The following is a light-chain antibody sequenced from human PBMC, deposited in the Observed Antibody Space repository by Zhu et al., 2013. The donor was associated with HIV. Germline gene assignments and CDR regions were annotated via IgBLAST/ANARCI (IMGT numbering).Light chain of an antibody. V-gene: IGKV3-15*01. Sequence: EIVLTQSPGTLSLSPGERVTLSCRASQSFSSKLAWYQKKPGQAPRLLIYGASTRATGVPVRFSGSGSGTEFTLTISSLQSEDFAVYYCQQYNNWPPLAFGGGTKVEIK. J-gene: IGKJ4*01. CDR1: QSFSSK. CDR3: QQYNNWPPLA. CDR2: GAS.